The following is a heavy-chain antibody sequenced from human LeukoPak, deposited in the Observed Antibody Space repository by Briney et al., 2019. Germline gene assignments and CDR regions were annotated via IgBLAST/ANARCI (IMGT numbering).Heavy chain of an antibody. V-gene: IGHV4-59*01. J-gene: IGHJ5*02. CDR1: GGSISSYY. CDR3: ARDGQAATVTSPGNWFDP. CDR2: IYYSGST. D-gene: IGHD4-17*01. Sequence: SETLSLTCTVSGGSISSYYWSWIRQPPGKGLEWIGYIYYSGSTNYNPSLKSRVTISVDTSKNQFSLKLSSVTAADTAVYYCARDGQAATVTSPGNWFDPWGQGTLVTVSS.